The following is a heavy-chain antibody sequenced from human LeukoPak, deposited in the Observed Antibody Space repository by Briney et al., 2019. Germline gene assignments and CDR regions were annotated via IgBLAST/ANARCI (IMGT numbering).Heavy chain of an antibody. Sequence: GASVKVSCKASGYTFTGYYMHWVRQAPGQGLEWMGGIIPIFGTANYAQKFQGRVTITADKSTSTAYMELSSLRSEDTAVYYCARAGWSGYYVYWGQGTLVTVSS. D-gene: IGHD3-3*01. CDR2: IIPIFGTA. V-gene: IGHV1-69*06. CDR3: ARAGWSGYYVY. J-gene: IGHJ4*02. CDR1: GYTFTGYY.